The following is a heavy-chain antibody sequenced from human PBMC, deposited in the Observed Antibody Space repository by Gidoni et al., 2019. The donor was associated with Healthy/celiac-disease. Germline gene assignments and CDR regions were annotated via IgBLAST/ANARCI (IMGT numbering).Heavy chain of an antibody. J-gene: IGHJ4*02. Sequence: EVQLVESGVGLVQPGGSLRLSCAASGFTFISHSMNWVRQAPGKGLEWVSYISSSSSTIYYADSVKGRFTISRENAKNSLYLQMNSLRAEDTAVYYCARGDPAKIAAAGTFDYWGQGTLVTVSS. D-gene: IGHD6-13*01. CDR2: ISSSSSTI. V-gene: IGHV3-48*04. CDR1: GFTFISHS. CDR3: ARGDPAKIAAAGTFDY.